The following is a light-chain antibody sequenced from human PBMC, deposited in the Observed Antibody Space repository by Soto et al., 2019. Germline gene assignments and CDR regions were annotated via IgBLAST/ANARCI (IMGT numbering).Light chain of an antibody. CDR1: QSVSWGY. V-gene: IGKV3D-7*01. CDR2: GAS. J-gene: IGKJ1*01. CDR3: QQDYNLPWT. Sequence: EIVMTQSPATLSLSPGDSATLSSRPSQSVSWGYLSWYQQKPGQAPRLLIYGASIRATGIPARFSGSGSGTAFTLTISSLQPEDFAVYYCQQDYNLPWTFGQGTKVEIK.